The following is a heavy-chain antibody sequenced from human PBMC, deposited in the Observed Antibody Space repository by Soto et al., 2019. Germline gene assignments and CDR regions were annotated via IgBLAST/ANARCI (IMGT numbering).Heavy chain of an antibody. CDR3: ARESPGKALHNFDY. CDR2: IYYSGST. CDR1: GGSVSSGSYY. J-gene: IGHJ4*02. Sequence: SETLSLTCTVSGGSVSSGSYYWSWIRQPPGKGLEWIGYIYYSGSTNYNPSLKSRVTISVDTSKNQFSLKLSSVTAADTAVYYCARESPGKALHNFDYWGQGTLVTVSS. V-gene: IGHV4-61*01.